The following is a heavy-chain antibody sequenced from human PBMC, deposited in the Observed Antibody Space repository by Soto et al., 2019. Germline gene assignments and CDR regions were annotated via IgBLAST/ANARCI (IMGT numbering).Heavy chain of an antibody. J-gene: IGHJ5*02. V-gene: IGHV2-70*11. Sequence: SGPTLVKPTQTLTLTCTFSGFSLSTSGMCVSWIRQPPGKALEWLARIDWDDDKYYSTSLKTRLTISKDTSKNQVVLTMTNMDPVDTATYYCARMSMTTVKHWFDPWGQGTLVTVSS. CDR1: GFSLSTSGMC. D-gene: IGHD4-17*01. CDR2: IDWDDDK. CDR3: ARMSMTTVKHWFDP.